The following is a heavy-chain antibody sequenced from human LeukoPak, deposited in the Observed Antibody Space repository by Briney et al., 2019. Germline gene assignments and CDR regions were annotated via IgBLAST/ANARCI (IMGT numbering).Heavy chain of an antibody. CDR3: ARDYGDYVGAFDI. V-gene: IGHV4-34*11. J-gene: IGHJ3*02. CDR1: GGSFSGYY. Sequence: SETLSLTCAVYGGSFSGYYWSWIRQPPGKGLEWIGGIYYSGSTNYNPSLKSRVTISVDTSKNQFSLKLGSVTAADTAAFYCARDYGDYVGAFDIWGQGTMVTASS. CDR2: IYYSGST. D-gene: IGHD4-17*01.